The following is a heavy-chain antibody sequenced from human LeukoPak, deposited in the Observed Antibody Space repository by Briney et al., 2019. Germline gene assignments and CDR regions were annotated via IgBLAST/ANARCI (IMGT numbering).Heavy chain of an antibody. J-gene: IGHJ4*02. D-gene: IGHD6-13*01. CDR2: IVVGSGNT. V-gene: IGHV1-58*02. Sequence: GSSVKVSCKASGFTFTSSAMQWVRQARGQRLEWIGWIVVGSGNTNYAQKFQERVTITRDMSTSTAYMELSSLRSEDTAVYYCATEGDITNTGIAAAGTLGYWGQGTLVTVSA. CDR3: ATEGDITNTGIAAAGTLGY. CDR1: GFTFTSSA.